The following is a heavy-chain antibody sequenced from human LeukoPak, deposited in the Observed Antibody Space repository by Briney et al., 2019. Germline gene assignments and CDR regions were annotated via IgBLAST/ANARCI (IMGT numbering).Heavy chain of an antibody. J-gene: IGHJ4*02. CDR2: INPNSGGT. Sequence: GASVKVSCKASGYTFTGYYMHWVRQAPGQGLEWMGWINPNSGGTNYAQKFQGRVTMTRDTSISTAYMELSRLRSDDTAVYHCAREIRVEWLVERRTLFDYWGQGTLVTVSS. CDR1: GYTFTGYY. CDR3: AREIRVEWLVERRTLFDY. D-gene: IGHD6-19*01. V-gene: IGHV1-2*02.